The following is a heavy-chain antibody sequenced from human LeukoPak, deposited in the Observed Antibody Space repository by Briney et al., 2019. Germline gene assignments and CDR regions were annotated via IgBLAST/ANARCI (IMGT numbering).Heavy chain of an antibody. J-gene: IGHJ6*02. V-gene: IGHV3-74*01. CDR1: GFTFSSYW. Sequence: PGGSLRPSCAASGFTFSSYWMHWVRQAPGKGLVWVSRINSDGSSTSYADSVKGRFTISRDNAKNTLYLQMNSLRAEDTAVYYCARDHGSSSVYYYYGMDVWGQGTTVTVSS. CDR2: INSDGSST. D-gene: IGHD6-6*01. CDR3: ARDHGSSSVYYYYGMDV.